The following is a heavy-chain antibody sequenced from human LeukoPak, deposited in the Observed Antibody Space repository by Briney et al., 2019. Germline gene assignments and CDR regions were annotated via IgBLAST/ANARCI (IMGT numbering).Heavy chain of an antibody. J-gene: IGHJ6*04. Sequence: GASVKVSCKASGGTFSSYAISWVRQAPGQGLEWMGGIIPIFGTANYAQKFQGRVTITAHKSTSTAYMELSSLRSEDTAVYYCASGAANIVVVPAAPYYYYYGMDVWGKGTTVTVSS. V-gene: IGHV1-69*06. D-gene: IGHD2-2*01. CDR2: IIPIFGTA. CDR3: ASGAANIVVVPAAPYYYYYGMDV. CDR1: GGTFSSYA.